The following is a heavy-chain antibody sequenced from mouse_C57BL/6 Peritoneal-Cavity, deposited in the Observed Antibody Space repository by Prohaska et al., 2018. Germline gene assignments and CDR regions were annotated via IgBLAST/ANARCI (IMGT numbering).Heavy chain of an antibody. CDR3: VRQRTGPYWYFDV. CDR2: IRSKSNNYAT. Sequence: EVQLVESGGGLVQPKGSLKLSCAASGFSFNTYAMNWVRQAPGKGFEWVARIRSKSNNYATYYADSVKDRFTISRDDSESMLYLQMNNLKTEDTAMYYCVRQRTGPYWYFDVWGTGTTVTVSS. V-gene: IGHV10-1*01. J-gene: IGHJ1*03. D-gene: IGHD4-1*01. CDR1: GFSFNTYA.